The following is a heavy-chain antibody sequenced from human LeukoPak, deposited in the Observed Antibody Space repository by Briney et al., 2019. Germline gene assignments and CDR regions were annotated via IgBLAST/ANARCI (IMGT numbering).Heavy chain of an antibody. V-gene: IGHV4-39*01. Sequence: SETLSLTCTVSGGSITSSNSYWGWIRQPPGMGLEWIGSIYESGTTYYNPSLKSRVTISVDTSKNQFSLKLSSVTAADTAVYYSARLFDYWGQGSLVSVSS. CDR2: IYESGTT. CDR3: ARLFDY. J-gene: IGHJ4*02. CDR1: GGSITSSNSY.